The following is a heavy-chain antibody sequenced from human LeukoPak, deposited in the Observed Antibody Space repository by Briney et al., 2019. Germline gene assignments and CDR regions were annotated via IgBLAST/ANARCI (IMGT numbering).Heavy chain of an antibody. CDR3: ATQWDGGAGAFDT. CDR1: GFTFSSNY. J-gene: IGHJ3*02. D-gene: IGHD1-26*01. V-gene: IGHV3-66*01. Sequence: PGGSLRLSCAASGFTFSSNYMSWVRQAPGKGLEWVSIIYSSRGTNYADSVKGRFTISRDNSKNTLYLQMNSLRAEDTAMYYCATQWDGGAGAFDTWGQGTMVTVSS. CDR2: IYSSRGT.